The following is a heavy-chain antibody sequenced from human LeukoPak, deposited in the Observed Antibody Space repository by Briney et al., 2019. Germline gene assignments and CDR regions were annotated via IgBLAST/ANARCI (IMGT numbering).Heavy chain of an antibody. D-gene: IGHD2-8*01. V-gene: IGHV1-46*01. J-gene: IGHJ4*02. Sequence: GASVKVSCKASGYTFTGYYMHWVRQAPGQGLEWMGIINPSGGSTSYAQKFQGRVTMTRDMSTSTVYMELSSLRSEDTAVYYCARGKGYCTNGVCRAIDYWGQGTLVTVSS. CDR3: ARGKGYCTNGVCRAIDY. CDR1: GYTFTGYY. CDR2: INPSGGST.